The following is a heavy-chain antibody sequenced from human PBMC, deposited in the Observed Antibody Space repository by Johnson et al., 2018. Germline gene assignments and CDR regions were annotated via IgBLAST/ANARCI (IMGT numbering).Heavy chain of an antibody. Sequence: VQLRESGGGLVQPGGSLRLSCAASGFTVSTNSMTWVRLTPNKGLEWVAVLYAGDNKRYADHVRGRFPISRDNSKNTLYLQVSSLRVEDTAVYYCTRGNNGLDVWGQGTTVTVSS. V-gene: IGHV3-66*02. CDR2: LYAGDNK. CDR3: TRGNNGLDV. CDR1: GFTVSTNS. J-gene: IGHJ6*02.